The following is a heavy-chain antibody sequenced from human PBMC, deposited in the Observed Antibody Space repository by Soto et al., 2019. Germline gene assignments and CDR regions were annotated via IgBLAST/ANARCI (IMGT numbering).Heavy chain of an antibody. CDR3: AKAGDGPSLGYFQH. J-gene: IGHJ1*01. CDR2: ISGSGGST. CDR1: GFTFSSYA. Sequence: GGSLRLSCAASGFTFSSYAMSWVRQAPGKGLEWVSAISGSGGSTYYADSVKGRFTISRDNSKNTLYLQMNSLRAGDTAVYYCAKAGDGPSLGYFQHWGQGTLVTVSS. D-gene: IGHD3-16*01. V-gene: IGHV3-23*01.